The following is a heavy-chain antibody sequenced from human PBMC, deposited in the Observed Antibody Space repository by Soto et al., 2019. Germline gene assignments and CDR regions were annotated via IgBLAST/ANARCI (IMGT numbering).Heavy chain of an antibody. Sequence: SVKVSCKASGGTFSSYTISWVRQAPGQGLEWMGRIIPILGIANYAQKFQGRVTITADKSTSTAYMELSSLRSEDTAVYFCARDVIGTTDRFDPWGQGTLVTVSS. CDR1: GGTFSSYT. V-gene: IGHV1-69*04. CDR3: ARDVIGTTDRFDP. CDR2: IIPILGIA. J-gene: IGHJ5*02. D-gene: IGHD1-7*01.